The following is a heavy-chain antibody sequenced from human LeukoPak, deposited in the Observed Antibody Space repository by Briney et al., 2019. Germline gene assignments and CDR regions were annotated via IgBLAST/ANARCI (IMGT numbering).Heavy chain of an antibody. D-gene: IGHD3-10*01. J-gene: IGHJ4*02. V-gene: IGHV1-2*02. CDR1: RYTFRDYY. Sequence: ASVKVSCKASRYTFRDYYKHWVRQAPGQGLEWMGWINPNSGGTNYAQSFQGRVTMTRDTSINTAYMELSGLRFDDTAVYYCARGMVRGVRDYWGQGTLVTVSS. CDR3: ARGMVRGVRDY. CDR2: INPNSGGT.